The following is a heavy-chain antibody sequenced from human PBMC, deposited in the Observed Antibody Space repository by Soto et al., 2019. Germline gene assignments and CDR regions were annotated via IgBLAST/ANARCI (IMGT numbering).Heavy chain of an antibody. CDR2: LNGGANGP. J-gene: IGHJ4*02. CDR1: GFTFSNYA. V-gene: IGHV3-23*01. D-gene: IGHD6-13*01. CDR3: AKGNAGTSSAAAALFDY. Sequence: EVQLLESGGGLVQPGGSLRLSCTASGFTFSNYAMSWVRQAPGRGLEWVSSLNGGANGPRYADSVKGRFTISRDNSKNTLYLQMNSLRAEDTAVYYCAKGNAGTSSAAAALFDYWGQGTLVTVSS.